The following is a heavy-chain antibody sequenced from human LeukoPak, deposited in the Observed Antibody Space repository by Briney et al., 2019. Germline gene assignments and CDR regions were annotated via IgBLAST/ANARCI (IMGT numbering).Heavy chain of an antibody. CDR3: ARVGDSSGYSVLDS. CDR2: IYYSGSA. J-gene: IGHJ4*02. V-gene: IGHV4-39*07. D-gene: IGHD3-22*01. CDR1: GDSISSSGYY. Sequence: SETLSLTCTVSGDSISSSGYYWGWIRQPPGKGLEWIGHIYYSGSADYNASLKSRATMFVDTSKNEFSLTLRSVTAADTAVYYCARVGDSSGYSVLDSWGQGTLVTVSS.